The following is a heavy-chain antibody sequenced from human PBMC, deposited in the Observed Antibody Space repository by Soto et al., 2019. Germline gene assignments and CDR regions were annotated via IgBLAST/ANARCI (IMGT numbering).Heavy chain of an antibody. J-gene: IGHJ4*02. D-gene: IGHD3-22*01. Sequence: WVRKAPGKGLEWIGYIYYSGSTNYNPSLKSRVTISVDTSKNQFSLKLSSVTAADTAVYYCARRLYYDSSGYDYWGQGTLVTVSS. V-gene: IGHV4-59*08. CDR2: IYYSGST. CDR3: ARRLYYDSSGYDY.